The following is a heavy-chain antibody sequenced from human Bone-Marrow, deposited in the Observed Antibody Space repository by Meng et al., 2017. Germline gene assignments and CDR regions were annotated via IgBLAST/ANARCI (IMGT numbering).Heavy chain of an antibody. Sequence: GSLRLSCAASGFTFSSSEMNWVRQAPGKGLEWISYISSSGTTIYYADSVKGRFTISRDKAKNSLYLQMNSLRAEDTAVYYCASSGSGTLFYGMVVWGQGTTVTVSS. CDR2: ISSSGTTI. J-gene: IGHJ6*02. CDR1: GFTFSSSE. V-gene: IGHV3-48*03. CDR3: ASSGSGTLFYGMVV. D-gene: IGHD2-15*01.